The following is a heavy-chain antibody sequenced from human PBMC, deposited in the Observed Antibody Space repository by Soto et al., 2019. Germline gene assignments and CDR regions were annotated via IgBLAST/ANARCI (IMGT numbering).Heavy chain of an antibody. CDR1: GFTFSSYW. V-gene: IGHV3-74*01. CDR2: INSDGSST. Sequence: GGSLRLSCAASGFTFSSYWMHWVRQALGKGLVWVSRINSDGSSTSYADSVKGRFTISRDNAKNTLYLQMNSLRAEDTAVYYCARDLVPRHHHYYDSSGYGYNWFDPWGQGTLVTVSS. CDR3: ARDLVPRHHHYYDSSGYGYNWFDP. J-gene: IGHJ5*02. D-gene: IGHD3-22*01.